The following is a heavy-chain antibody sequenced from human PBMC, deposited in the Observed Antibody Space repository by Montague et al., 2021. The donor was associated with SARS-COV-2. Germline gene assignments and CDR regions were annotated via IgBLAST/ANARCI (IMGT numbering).Heavy chain of an antibody. CDR1: GFTFSSYA. D-gene: IGHD3-9*01. CDR2: ISYDGSNK. J-gene: IGHJ6*02. V-gene: IGHV3-30-3*01. CDR3: ARGPFYYDILTGYLLSQNYYYYGMDV. Sequence: SLRLSWAASGFTFSSYAMHWVRQAPGKGLEWVAVISYDGSNKYYADSVKGRFTISRDNSKNTLYLQMNSLRAEDTAVYYCARGPFYYDILTGYLLSQNYYYYGMDVWGQGTTVTVSS.